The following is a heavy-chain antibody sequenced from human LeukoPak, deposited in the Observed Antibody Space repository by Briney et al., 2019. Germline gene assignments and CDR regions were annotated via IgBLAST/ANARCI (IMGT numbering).Heavy chain of an antibody. D-gene: IGHD5-24*01. CDR1: GGSFSGYY. CDR3: ARVNRRDGYNCDY. J-gene: IGHJ4*02. V-gene: IGHV4-34*01. CDR2: INHSGST. Sequence: SETLSLTCAVYGGSFSGYYWSWIRQPPGKGLEWIGEINHSGSTNYNPSLKSQVTISVDTSKNQFSLKLSSVTAADTAVYYCARVNRRDGYNCDYWGQGTLVTVSS.